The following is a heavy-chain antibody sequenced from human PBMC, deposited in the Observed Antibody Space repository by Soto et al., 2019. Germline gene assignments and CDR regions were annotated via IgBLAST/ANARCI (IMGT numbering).Heavy chain of an antibody. D-gene: IGHD3-3*01. V-gene: IGHV4-31*03. J-gene: IGHJ5*02. CDR3: ARALDDFWSGYSYNWFDP. CDR2: IYYSGST. Sequence: SETLSLTCTVSGGSISSGGYYWSWIRQHPGKGLEWIGYIYYSGSTYYNPSLKSRVTISVDTSKNQFSLKLSSVTAADTAVYYCARALDDFWSGYSYNWFDPWGQGTLVTVSS. CDR1: GGSISSGGYY.